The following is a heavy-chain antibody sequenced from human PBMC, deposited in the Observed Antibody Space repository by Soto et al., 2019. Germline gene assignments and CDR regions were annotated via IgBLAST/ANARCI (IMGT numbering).Heavy chain of an antibody. Sequence: SLRLSCTASGFTLGDYSISSFRQAPGKGLERVGFIRSKADGGTPEYASSVKRRFTISRDDYKSIAYLRMNSRKTEDTAVYSCSSGTVLRFLERLSRYRAMGVWGQGNTGTGPS. CDR2: IRSKADGGTP. J-gene: IGHJ6*01. V-gene: IGHV3-49*03. CDR1: GFTLGDYS. D-gene: IGHD3-3*01. CDR3: SSGTVLRFLERLSRYRAMGV.